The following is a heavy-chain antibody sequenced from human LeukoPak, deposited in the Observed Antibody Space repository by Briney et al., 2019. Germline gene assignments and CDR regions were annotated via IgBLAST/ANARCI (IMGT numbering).Heavy chain of an antibody. J-gene: IGHJ4*02. Sequence: SVKVSCKASGYSFSSYGISWVRQAPGQGLEYMGWISAYNGNTNFGQKVQGRVTMTTDTSTSTAYMELKHLRSDDTAVYYCARGGYKDADWDFDYWGQGTLVTVSS. CDR3: ARGGYKDADWDFDY. CDR2: ISAYNGNT. V-gene: IGHV1-18*01. D-gene: IGHD5-24*01. CDR1: GYSFSSYG.